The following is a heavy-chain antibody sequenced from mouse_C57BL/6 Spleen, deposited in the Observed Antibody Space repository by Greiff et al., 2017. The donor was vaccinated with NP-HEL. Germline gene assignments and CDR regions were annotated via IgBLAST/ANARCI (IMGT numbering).Heavy chain of an antibody. J-gene: IGHJ1*01. CDR2: IWAGGSQ. V-gene: IGHV2-9*02. CDR1: GFSLTSYG. D-gene: IGHD1-1*01. CDR3: ARDYYGSSYWYFDV. Sequence: QVQLKESGPGLVAPSQSLSITCTVSGFSLTSYGVHWVRQPPGKGLEWLGVIWAGGSQNYNSALMSGLSISKDNSKSQVFLKMNSLQTDDTAMYYCARDYYGSSYWYFDVWGAGTTVTVSS.